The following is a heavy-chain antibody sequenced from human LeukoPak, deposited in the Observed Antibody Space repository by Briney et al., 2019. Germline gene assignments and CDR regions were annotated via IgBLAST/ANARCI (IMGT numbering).Heavy chain of an antibody. CDR3: VGDTPPGGDYYFDY. CDR1: GFSFSTYD. Sequence: GGSLRLSCGASGFSFSTYDMHWVRQAPGKGLEWVALIWNAGTNTYYADSVKGRFTISRDNSKNTLYLQMNSLRAEDTAVYYCVGDTPPGGDYYFDYWGQGTLVIVSS. D-gene: IGHD3-16*01. CDR2: IWNAGTNT. V-gene: IGHV3-33*01. J-gene: IGHJ4*02.